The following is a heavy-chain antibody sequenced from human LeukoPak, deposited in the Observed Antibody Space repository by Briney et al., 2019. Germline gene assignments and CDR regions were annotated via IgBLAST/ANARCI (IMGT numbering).Heavy chain of an antibody. CDR3: AKDLPYYYDSSGYPFY. V-gene: IGHV3-30*18. J-gene: IGHJ4*02. D-gene: IGHD3-22*01. CDR1: GFTFSSYG. CDR2: ISYDGSNK. Sequence: PGGSLRLSCAASGFTFSSYGMHWVRQAPGKGLEWVAVISYDGSNKYYADSVKGRFTISRDNSKNTLYLQMNSLRAEDTAVYYCAKDLPYYYDSSGYPFYWGQGTLVTVSS.